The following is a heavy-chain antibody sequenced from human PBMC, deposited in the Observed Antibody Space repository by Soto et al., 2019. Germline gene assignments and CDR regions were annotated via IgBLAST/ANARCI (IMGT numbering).Heavy chain of an antibody. CDR2: ISYDGSNK. Sequence: PGGSLRLSCAASGFTFSSYAMHWARQAPGKGLEWVAVISYDGSNKYYADSVKGRFTISRDNSKNTLYLQMNSLRAEDTAVYYCARDRDYYDSSGPTPTFDIWGQGTMVTVSS. CDR3: ARDRDYYDSSGPTPTFDI. CDR1: GFTFSSYA. J-gene: IGHJ3*02. V-gene: IGHV3-30-3*01. D-gene: IGHD3-22*01.